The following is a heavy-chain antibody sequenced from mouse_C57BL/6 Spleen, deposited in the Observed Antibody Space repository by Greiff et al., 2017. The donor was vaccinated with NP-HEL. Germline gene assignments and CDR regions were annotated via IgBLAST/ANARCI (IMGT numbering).Heavy chain of an antibody. CDR3: TRGGRHWYFEV. Sequence: EVKLVESGEGLVKPGGSLKLSCAASGFTFSSYAMSWVRQTPEKRLEWVAYISSGGYYIYYADTVKGRFTISRDNARNTLYLQMSSLKSEDTAMYYCTRGGRHWYFEVWGTGTTVTVSS. D-gene: IGHD3-2*01. CDR2: ISSGGYYI. CDR1: GFTFSSYA. V-gene: IGHV5-9-1*02. J-gene: IGHJ1*03.